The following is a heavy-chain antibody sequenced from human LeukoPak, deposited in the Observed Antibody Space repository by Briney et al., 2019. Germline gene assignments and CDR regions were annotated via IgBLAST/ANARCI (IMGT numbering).Heavy chain of an antibody. Sequence: ASXKVSCKSSGYTFTGYYMHWVRQAPGQGLEWMGCINHNSCGTNYVEKLPRRSTITRETSSSRAYMELRRLRSDDAAVYYCARVWGLGSCSHWTKNYGMYVCGQRTTVTVSS. J-gene: IGHJ6*02. CDR2: INHNSCGT. V-gene: IGHV1-2*02. D-gene: IGHD3-10*01. CDR3: ARVWGLGSCSHWTKNYGMYV. CDR1: GYTFTGYY.